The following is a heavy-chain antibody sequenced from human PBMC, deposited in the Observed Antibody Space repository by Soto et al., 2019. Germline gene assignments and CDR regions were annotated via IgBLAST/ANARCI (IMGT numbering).Heavy chain of an antibody. J-gene: IGHJ4*02. Sequence: EVQLLESGGGLVQPGGSLRLSCAASGFTFSSYAMSWVRQAPGKGLEWVSAISGSGGSTYYADSVKGRFTISRDNSKNTLHLQVITLSAEDTAVYYCATGEGYYDYGWGSYRPVPGAYWGQGTLVTFFS. CDR3: ATGEGYYDYGWGSYRPVPGAY. V-gene: IGHV3-23*01. CDR1: GFTFSSYA. D-gene: IGHD3-16*02. CDR2: ISGSGGST.